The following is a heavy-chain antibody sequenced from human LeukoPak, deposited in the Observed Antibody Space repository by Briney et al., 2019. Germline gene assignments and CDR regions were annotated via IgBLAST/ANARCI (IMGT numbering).Heavy chain of an antibody. J-gene: IGHJ4*02. V-gene: IGHV4-39*01. D-gene: IGHD6-13*01. Sequence: SETLSLTCTVSGGSISRSSYYWGWIRQPPGKGLEWIGSIYYSGSTYYNPSLKSRVTISVDTSKNQFPLKLSSVTAADTAVYYCARRVGGLPVAGDVDYWGQGTLVTVSS. CDR2: IYYSGST. CDR3: ARRVGGLPVAGDVDY. CDR1: GGSISRSSYY.